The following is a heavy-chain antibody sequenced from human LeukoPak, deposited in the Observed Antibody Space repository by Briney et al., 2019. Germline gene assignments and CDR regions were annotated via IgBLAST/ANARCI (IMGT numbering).Heavy chain of an antibody. D-gene: IGHD3-10*01. CDR3: AGSITMVRGPFDY. V-gene: IGHV4-34*01. J-gene: IGHJ4*02. CDR1: GGSFSGYY. CDR2: INHSGST. Sequence: SETLSLTCAVYGGSFSGYYWSWIRQPPGKGLEWIGEINHSGSTNYNPSLKSRATISVDTSKNQFSLKLSSVTAADTAVYYCAGSITMVRGPFDYWGQGTLVTVSS.